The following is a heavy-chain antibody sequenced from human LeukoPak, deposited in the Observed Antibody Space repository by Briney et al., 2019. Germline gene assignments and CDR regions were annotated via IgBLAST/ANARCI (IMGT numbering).Heavy chain of an antibody. CDR3: ARSRSDYCSSTSCYRRGSSRAFDI. J-gene: IGHJ3*02. Sequence: SETLSLTCAVYGGSLSGHYWSWIRQPPGKGLEWIGEINHSGSTNYNPSLKSRVTILVDTSKNQFSLKLSSVTAADTAVYYCARSRSDYCSSTSCYRRGSSRAFDIWGQGTMVTVSS. V-gene: IGHV4-34*01. CDR2: INHSGST. D-gene: IGHD2-2*01. CDR1: GGSLSGHY.